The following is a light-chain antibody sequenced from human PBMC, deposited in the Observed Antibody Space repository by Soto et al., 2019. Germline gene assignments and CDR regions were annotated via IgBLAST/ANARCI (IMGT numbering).Light chain of an antibody. Sequence: EIVLTQSPGTLSLSPGDRATLSCRASQTVEKNYLAWYQQKPGQAPRLLVDDASRRAAGIPDRFSGSGSGTVFTLTISRLEREDAGVYYCQQWATSPRTFGQETKVEVK. J-gene: IGKJ1*01. CDR1: QTVEKNY. CDR2: DAS. CDR3: QQWATSPRT. V-gene: IGKV3-20*01.